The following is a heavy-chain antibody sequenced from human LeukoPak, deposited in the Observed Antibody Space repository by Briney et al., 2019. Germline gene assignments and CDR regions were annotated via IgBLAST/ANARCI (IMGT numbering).Heavy chain of an antibody. D-gene: IGHD5-12*01. J-gene: IGHJ4*02. Sequence: GRSLRLSCAASGFTFSSYGVHWVRQAPGTGLEWVAVISYDGSNKYYADSVKGRFTISRDNSKNTVYLQMNSLRAEDTAVYYCAKELVRSGYADWGQGTLVTVSS. CDR1: GFTFSSYG. CDR2: ISYDGSNK. CDR3: AKELVRSGYAD. V-gene: IGHV3-30*18.